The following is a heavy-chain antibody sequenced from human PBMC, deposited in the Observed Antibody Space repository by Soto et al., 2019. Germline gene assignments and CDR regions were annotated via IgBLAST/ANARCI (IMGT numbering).Heavy chain of an antibody. CDR2: ISQDGTNT. J-gene: IGHJ6*02. CDR3: AKNGYSYGSYYGMDV. V-gene: IGHV3-30*18. CDR1: GLTFSRYV. Sequence: QVQLVESGGGVVQPGRSLRLSCAASGLTFSRYVMHWVRQAPGKGLEWVALISQDGTNTYYADSVKGRFTISRDHSKNTLDLQMNSLRDEDTAMYYCAKNGYSYGSYYGMDVWGQGTTVTVSS. D-gene: IGHD5-18*01.